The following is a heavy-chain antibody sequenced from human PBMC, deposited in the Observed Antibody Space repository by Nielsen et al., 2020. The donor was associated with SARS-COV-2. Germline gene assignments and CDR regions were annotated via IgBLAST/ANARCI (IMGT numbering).Heavy chain of an antibody. CDR1: GFTFDDYA. V-gene: IGHV3-9*01. Sequence: GGSLRLSCAASGFTFDDYAMHWVRQAPGKGLEWVSGISWNSGSIGYADSVKGRFTISRDNAKNSLYLQMNSLRAEDTALYYCASSGAPYLDAFDIWGQGTMVTVSS. CDR3: ASSGAPYLDAFDI. D-gene: IGHD2-15*01. J-gene: IGHJ3*02. CDR2: ISWNSGSI.